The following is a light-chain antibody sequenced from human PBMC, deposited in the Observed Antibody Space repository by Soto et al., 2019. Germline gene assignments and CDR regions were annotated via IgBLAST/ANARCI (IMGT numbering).Light chain of an antibody. CDR3: KQSYSTPPT. CDR2: AVS. J-gene: IGKJ1*01. V-gene: IGKV1-39*01. Sequence: DIQMTQSPSSLSASVGDRVTITCRASQSISSYLNWYQQKPGKAPKRLIYAVSSLQSGVPSRFSGSGSGTDFTLTISSLQPEDVGTYYCKQSYSTPPTFGQGTKVDIK. CDR1: QSISSY.